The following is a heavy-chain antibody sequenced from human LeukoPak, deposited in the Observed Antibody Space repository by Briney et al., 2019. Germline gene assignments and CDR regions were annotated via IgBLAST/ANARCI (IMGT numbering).Heavy chain of an antibody. CDR1: GGSFSGYY. CDR3: ARDSGYGTH. CDR2: INHSGST. J-gene: IGHJ4*02. D-gene: IGHD5-12*01. Sequence: SETLSLTCAVYGGSFSGYYWSWIRQPPGKGLEWIGEINHSGSTNYNPSLKSRVTISVDTSKNQFSLKLSSVTAADPAVYYWARDSGYGTHWGQGTLVTVSS. V-gene: IGHV4-34*01.